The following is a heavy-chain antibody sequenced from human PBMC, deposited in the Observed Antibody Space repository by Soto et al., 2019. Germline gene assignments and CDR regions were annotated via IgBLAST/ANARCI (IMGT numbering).Heavy chain of an antibody. J-gene: IGHJ5*02. CDR2: IIPIIGII. CDR3: AGVRDSHYYDRHDSAYR. Sequence: QVQLVQSGAEVKKPGSSVKVSCKASGGTFSTYTITWVRQAPGQGLEWMGRIIPIIGIINYAQKFLGRVAISADKYSGTAYMRLPGLSSDVTAVYYWAGVRDSHYYDRHDSAYRWRQRTLVTVSS. V-gene: IGHV1-69*02. CDR1: GGTFSTYT. D-gene: IGHD3-22*01.